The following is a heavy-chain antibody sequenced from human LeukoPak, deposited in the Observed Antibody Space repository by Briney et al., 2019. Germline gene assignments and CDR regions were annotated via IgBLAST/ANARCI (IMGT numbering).Heavy chain of an antibody. D-gene: IGHD3-3*01. Sequence: GGSLRLSCAASGFTFSSYSMNWVRQAPGKGLEWVSSISSSSSYIYYADSVKGRFTISGDNAKNSLYLQMNSLRAEDTAVYYCARDHPHYDFWSGHNEGDYWGQGTLVTVSS. CDR1: GFTFSSYS. J-gene: IGHJ4*02. CDR2: ISSSSSYI. CDR3: ARDHPHYDFWSGHNEGDY. V-gene: IGHV3-21*01.